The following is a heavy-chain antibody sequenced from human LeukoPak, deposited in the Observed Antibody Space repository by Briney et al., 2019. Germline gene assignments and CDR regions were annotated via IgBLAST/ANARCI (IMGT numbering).Heavy chain of an antibody. J-gene: IGHJ4*02. CDR2: INHSGST. D-gene: IGHD5-12*01. Sequence: SETLSLTCAVYGGSFSGYYWSWIRQPPGKGLEWIGEINHSGSTNYNPSLKSRVTISADTSKNQFSLKLSSVTAADTAVYYCARLPRGYSGFLDYWGQGTLVTVSS. V-gene: IGHV4-34*01. CDR1: GGSFSGYY. CDR3: ARLPRGYSGFLDY.